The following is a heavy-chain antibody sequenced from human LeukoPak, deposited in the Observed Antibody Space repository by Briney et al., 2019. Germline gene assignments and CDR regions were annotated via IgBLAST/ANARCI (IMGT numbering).Heavy chain of an antibody. Sequence: GGSLRLSCATSGFTVSSNYMSWVRQAPGKGLEWVSVIYSGGSTYYADSVKGRFTISRDNSKNTLYLQMNSLRAEDTALYYCAKDTDPDTAMVSFDYWGQGTLVTVSS. CDR3: AKDTDPDTAMVSFDY. J-gene: IGHJ4*02. CDR1: GFTVSSNY. CDR2: IYSGGST. V-gene: IGHV3-53*05. D-gene: IGHD5-18*01.